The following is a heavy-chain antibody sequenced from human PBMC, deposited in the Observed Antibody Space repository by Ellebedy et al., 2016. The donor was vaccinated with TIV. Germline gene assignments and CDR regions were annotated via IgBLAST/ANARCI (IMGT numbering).Heavy chain of an antibody. CDR1: GLIFSDYV. CDR3: ARDMAWGNERVNDALDI. CDR2: ISGSTLTV. D-gene: IGHD7-27*01. V-gene: IGHV3-48*04. J-gene: IGHJ3*02. Sequence: GESLKISCAASGLIFSDYVMHWVRQAPGKGLEWLSYISGSTLTVYYADSVKGRFTISRDNAGSSLYLQMTSLRAGDTAVYYCARDMAWGNERVNDALDIWGQGTMVTVSS.